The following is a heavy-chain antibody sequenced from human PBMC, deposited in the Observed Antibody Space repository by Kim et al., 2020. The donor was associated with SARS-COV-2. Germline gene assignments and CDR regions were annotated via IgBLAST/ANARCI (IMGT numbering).Heavy chain of an antibody. Sequence: GGSLRLSCAASGFTFSSYAMNWVRQTPGKGLEWVSGISASGGTTYYAVSVKGRFAISRDNSKSTLYLQMNSLRAEDTALYYCAQGPYCTGTTCYTVGAFVVCGHGTVGTVSS. D-gene: IGHD2-2*02. CDR1: GFTFSSYA. CDR2: ISASGGTT. J-gene: IGHJ3*01. CDR3: AQGPYCTGTTCYTVGAFVV. V-gene: IGHV3-23*01.